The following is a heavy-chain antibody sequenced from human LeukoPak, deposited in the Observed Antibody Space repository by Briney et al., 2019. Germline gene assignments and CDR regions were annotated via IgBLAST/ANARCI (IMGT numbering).Heavy chain of an antibody. CDR2: MSPNSGNT. D-gene: IGHD6-13*01. J-gene: IGHJ3*02. V-gene: IGHV1-8*01. CDR1: GYTFTSYD. CDR3: ARAGIAASDAFDI. Sequence: ASVKVSCKASGYTFTSYDINWVRQATGQGLEWMGWMSPNSGNTGYAQKFQGRVTMTRDTSITTAYTELSRLRSDDTAVYYCARAGIAASDAFDIWGQGTMVTVSS.